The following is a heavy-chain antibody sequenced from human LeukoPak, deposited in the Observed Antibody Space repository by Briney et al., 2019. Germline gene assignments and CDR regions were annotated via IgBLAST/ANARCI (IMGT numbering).Heavy chain of an antibody. V-gene: IGHV3-48*01. CDR3: ARRESTTMVRGGVDY. Sequence: GGSLRLSCAASGFTFTKYSMHWVRQAPGKGLEWVSYISSGSTTIYYADSVKGRFTISRDNAKNSLYLQMNSLRAEDTAVYYCARRESTTMVRGGVDYWGQGTLVTVSS. J-gene: IGHJ4*02. D-gene: IGHD3-10*01. CDR1: GFTFTKYS. CDR2: ISSGSTTI.